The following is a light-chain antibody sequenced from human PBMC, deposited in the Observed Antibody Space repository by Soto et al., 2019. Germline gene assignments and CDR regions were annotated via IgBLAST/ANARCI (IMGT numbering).Light chain of an antibody. CDR2: DAS. Sequence: DIQMTQSPSCLSASVGDRVTITCQASQDINKNLIWYQQKPGKAPKLLIYDASDLETGVPSRFSGSGSGTGFTLTISSLQPEDFATYYCQQYESLPLTFGQGTRLEIK. CDR3: QQYESLPLT. V-gene: IGKV1-33*01. CDR1: QDINKN. J-gene: IGKJ5*01.